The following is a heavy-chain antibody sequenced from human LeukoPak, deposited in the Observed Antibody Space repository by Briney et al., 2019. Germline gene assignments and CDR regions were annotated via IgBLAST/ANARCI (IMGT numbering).Heavy chain of an antibody. Sequence: SETLSLTCTVSGGSISSSSYYWGWIRQPPGKGLEWIGSIYYSGSTYYNPSLKSRVTISVDTSKNQFSLRLSSVTAADTAVYYCARLGLTPQGADAFDIWGQGTMVTVSS. CDR2: IYYSGST. CDR3: ARLGLTPQGADAFDI. CDR1: GGSISSSSYY. D-gene: IGHD1-26*01. V-gene: IGHV4-39*07. J-gene: IGHJ3*02.